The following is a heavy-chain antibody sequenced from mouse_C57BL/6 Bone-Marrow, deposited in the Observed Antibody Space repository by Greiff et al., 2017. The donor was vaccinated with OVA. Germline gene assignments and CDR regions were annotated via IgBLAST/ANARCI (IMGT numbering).Heavy chain of an antibody. V-gene: IGHV5-6*01. Sequence: EVQVVESGGDLVKPGGSLKLSCAASGFTFSSYGMSWVRQTPDKRLEWVATISSGGSYTYYPDSVKGRFTISRDNAKNTLYLQMSSLKSEDTAMYYCARQGYGYDVDYWGQGTTLTVSS. CDR2: ISSGGSYT. CDR1: GFTFSSYG. CDR3: ARQGYGYDVDY. D-gene: IGHD2-2*01. J-gene: IGHJ2*01.